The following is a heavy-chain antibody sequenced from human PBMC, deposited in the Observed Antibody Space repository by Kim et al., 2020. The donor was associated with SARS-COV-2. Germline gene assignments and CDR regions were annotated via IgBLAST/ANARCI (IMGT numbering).Heavy chain of an antibody. Sequence: GGSLRLSCAASGFTFSSYSMNWVRQAPGKGLEWVSSIISSSSYIYYADSVKGRFTISRDNAKNSLYLQMNSLRAEDTAVYYCARDSYSSSLIYPPTFDYWGERSMPSVPS. CDR2: IISSSSYI. V-gene: IGHV3-21*04. CDR3: ARDSYSSSLIYPPTFDY. J-gene: IGHJ4*02. CDR1: GFTFSSYS. D-gene: IGHD6-13*01.